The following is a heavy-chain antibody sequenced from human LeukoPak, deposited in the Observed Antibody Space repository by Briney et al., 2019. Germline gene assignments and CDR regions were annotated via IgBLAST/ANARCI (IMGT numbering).Heavy chain of an antibody. J-gene: IGHJ5*01. D-gene: IGHD1-26*01. V-gene: IGHV4-39*01. CDR3: ARHRVVGTTRGRGFDS. CDR2: VYNSGGT. CDR1: GGSISSSNSY. Sequence: PSETLSLTCTVPGGSISSSNSYWGWIRQPPGKGLEWIGGVYNSGGTSYNPSLKSRVIISKDTSKDQASLRLSSVTVADTAVYYCARHRVVGTTRGRGFDSWGQGTLVIVSS.